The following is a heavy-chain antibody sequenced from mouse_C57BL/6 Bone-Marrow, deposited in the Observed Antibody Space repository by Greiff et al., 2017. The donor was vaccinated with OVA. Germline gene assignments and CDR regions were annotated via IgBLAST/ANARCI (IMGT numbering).Heavy chain of an antibody. V-gene: IGHV10-1*01. D-gene: IGHD2-13*01. Sequence: DVQLQESGGGLVQPKGSLKLSCAASGFSFNTYAMNWVRQAPGKGLEWVARIRSKSNNYATYYADSVKDRFTISRDDSESMLYLQMNNLKTEDTAMYYCVRLEGDSHYAMDYWGQGTSVTVSS. J-gene: IGHJ4*01. CDR3: VRLEGDSHYAMDY. CDR1: GFSFNTYA. CDR2: IRSKSNNYAT.